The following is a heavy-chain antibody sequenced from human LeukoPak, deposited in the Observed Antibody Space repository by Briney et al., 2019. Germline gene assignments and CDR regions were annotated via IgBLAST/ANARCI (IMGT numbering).Heavy chain of an antibody. CDR2: TSNDESKK. CDR1: GFTFSTFA. CDR3: TNSDDYGDY. J-gene: IGHJ4*02. Sequence: GGSLRLSCAASGFTFSTFAMHWVRQAPGKGLEWLAITSNDESKKYYADSVKGRFTISRDDSKNTLYLHMTSLRAEDTAVYYCTNSDDYGDYWGQGTLVTVSS. V-gene: IGHV3-30*18.